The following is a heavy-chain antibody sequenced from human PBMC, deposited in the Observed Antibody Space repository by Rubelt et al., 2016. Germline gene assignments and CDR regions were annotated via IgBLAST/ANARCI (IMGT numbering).Heavy chain of an antibody. J-gene: IGHJ5*02. V-gene: IGHV4-39*07. CDR2: IYYRGNT. CDR1: GGSIRSSSYY. D-gene: IGHD3-16*01. CDR3: ATSPRGGSYAQFDP. Sequence: QLQLQESGPGLVKPSETLSLTCTVSGGSIRSSSYYWGWIRQPPGKGLEWIGSIYYRGNTSSYPPSLKSRVAISVDTSKNQCSLKLSLVAAADTAVDYCATSPRGGSYAQFDPWGQGTRVTVSS.